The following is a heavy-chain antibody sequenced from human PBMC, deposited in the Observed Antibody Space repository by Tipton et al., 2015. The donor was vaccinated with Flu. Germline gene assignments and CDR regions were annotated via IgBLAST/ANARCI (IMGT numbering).Heavy chain of an antibody. CDR2: IYPGDSDT. D-gene: IGHD3-16*01. J-gene: IGHJ4*02. CDR1: GYKFANDW. CDR3: ARHPRGDYGGFFDF. V-gene: IGHV5-51*01. Sequence: QLVQSGAEVKKPGESLRISCKASGYKFANDWIAWVRQMPGKGLEWLGIIYPGDSDTRYRPSFQGQITISADKSSGTAYLQWSSLKASDSSIYYCARHPRGDYGGFFDFWGQGTRVTVST.